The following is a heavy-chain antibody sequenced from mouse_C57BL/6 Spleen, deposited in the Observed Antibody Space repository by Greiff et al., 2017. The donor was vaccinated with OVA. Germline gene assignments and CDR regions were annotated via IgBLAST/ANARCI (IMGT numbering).Heavy chain of an antibody. CDR2: IYPRSGNT. CDR1: GYTFTSYG. V-gene: IGHV1-81*01. CDR3: ARRGGPYYFDY. Sequence: VQLQQSGAELARPGASVKLSCKASGYTFTSYGISWVKQRTGQGLEWIGEIYPRSGNTYYNEKFKGKATLTADKSSSTAYMELRSLTSEDSAIYYCARRGGPYYFDYWGQGTTLTVSS. J-gene: IGHJ2*01. D-gene: IGHD1-1*02.